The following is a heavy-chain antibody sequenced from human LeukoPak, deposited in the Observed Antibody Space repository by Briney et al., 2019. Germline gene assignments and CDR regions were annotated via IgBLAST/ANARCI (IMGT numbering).Heavy chain of an antibody. V-gene: IGHV3-20*01. D-gene: IGHD3-9*01. CDR3: ARVAHYDILTGSPSLYYFDY. Sequence: PGGSLRLSCAASGFIFDDYGMSWVRQAPGKGLEWVSGINWNGSITGYADSVKGRFTISRDNAKNSLYLQMNSLRAEDTALYHCARVAHYDILTGSPSLYYFDYWGQGTLVTVSS. CDR2: INWNGSIT. J-gene: IGHJ4*02. CDR1: GFIFDDYG.